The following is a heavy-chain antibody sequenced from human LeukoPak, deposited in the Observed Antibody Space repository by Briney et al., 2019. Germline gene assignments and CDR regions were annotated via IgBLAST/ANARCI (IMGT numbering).Heavy chain of an antibody. V-gene: IGHV3-53*01. Sequence: GGSLRLSRAAYGFIVSSTSMSWVRQAPGKGLEWVSVIYSGGSTYYADSVNGRFTISRDSSKNTLYLQMNSLRAEDTAVYYCASAREYCISPNCYEYFQHWGQGTLVTVSS. CDR1: GFIVSSTS. J-gene: IGHJ1*01. D-gene: IGHD2-2*01. CDR3: ASAREYCISPNCYEYFQH. CDR2: IYSGGST.